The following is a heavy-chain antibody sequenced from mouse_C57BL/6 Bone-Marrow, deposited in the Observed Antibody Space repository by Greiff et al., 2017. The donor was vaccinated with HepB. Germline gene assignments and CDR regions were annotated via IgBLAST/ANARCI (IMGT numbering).Heavy chain of an antibody. V-gene: IGHV5-16*01. CDR3: ARAGPVYYFDY. Sequence: DVKLVESEGGLVQPGSSMKLSCTASGFTFSDYYMAWVRQVPEKGLEWVANINYDGSSTYYLDSLKSRFIISRDNAKNILYLQMSSLKSEDTATYYCARAGPVYYFDYWGQGTTLTVSS. J-gene: IGHJ2*01. CDR2: INYDGSST. CDR1: GFTFSDYY.